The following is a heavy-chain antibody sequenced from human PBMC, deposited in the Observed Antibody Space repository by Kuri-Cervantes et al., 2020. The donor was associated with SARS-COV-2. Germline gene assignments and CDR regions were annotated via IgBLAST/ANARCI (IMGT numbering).Heavy chain of an antibody. V-gene: IGHV3-73*01. Sequence: GGSLRLSCTASGFTFGDYAMSWVRRASGKGLEWVGRVRGKANNYATAYAASVKGRFTISRDDSKNMAYLQMNSLKTEDTAVYYCTTLIDYWGQGALVTVSS. CDR3: TTLIDY. CDR2: VRGKANNYAT. J-gene: IGHJ4*02. CDR1: GFTFGDYA.